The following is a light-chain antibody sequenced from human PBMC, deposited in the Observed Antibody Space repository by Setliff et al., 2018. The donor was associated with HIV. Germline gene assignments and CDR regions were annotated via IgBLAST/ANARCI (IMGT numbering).Light chain of an antibody. CDR1: SSDVGGYNY. J-gene: IGLJ1*01. CDR3: CSYAGNSYV. CDR2: DVS. V-gene: IGLV2-11*01. Sequence: QSALTQPHSVSGSPGQSVTISCTGTSSDVGGYNYVSWYQQHPDKAPKLMIYDVSKRPSGVPDRFSGSKSGNTASLTISGLQAEDEADYHCCSYAGNSYVFGTGTKVTV.